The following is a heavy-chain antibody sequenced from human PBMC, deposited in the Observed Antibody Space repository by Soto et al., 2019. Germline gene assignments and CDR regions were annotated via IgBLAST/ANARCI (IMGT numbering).Heavy chain of an antibody. V-gene: IGHV3-48*02. CDR2: ISSSSSTI. CDR1: GFTFSSYS. D-gene: IGHD6-13*01. Sequence: EVQLVESGGGLVQPGGSLRLSCAASGFTFSSYSMNWVRQAPGKGLEWVSYISSSSSTIYYADSVKGRFTISSDNAKNLLDLQINCLRDEDPAVYDCARESSSWYDVSRYYYGMDVWGQGTTVTVSS. J-gene: IGHJ6*02. CDR3: ARESSSWYDVSRYYYGMDV.